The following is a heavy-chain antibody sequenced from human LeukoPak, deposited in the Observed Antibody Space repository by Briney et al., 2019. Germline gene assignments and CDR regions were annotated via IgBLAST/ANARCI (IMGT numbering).Heavy chain of an antibody. J-gene: IGHJ4*02. CDR3: ARDIGPSYYFDY. CDR1: GFTFSCYA. D-gene: IGHD3/OR15-3a*01. Sequence: GGSLRLSCAASGFTFSCYAMHWVRQAPGKGLEWVAVISYDGSNKYYADSVKGRFTISRDNSKNTLYLQMNSLRAEDTAVYYCARDIGPSYYFDYWGQGTLVTVSS. V-gene: IGHV3-30-3*01. CDR2: ISYDGSNK.